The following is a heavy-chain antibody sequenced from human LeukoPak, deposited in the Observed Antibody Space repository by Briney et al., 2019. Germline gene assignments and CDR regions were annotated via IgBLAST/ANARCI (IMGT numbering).Heavy chain of an antibody. CDR2: ISGSGGST. V-gene: IGHV3-23*01. J-gene: IGHJ4*02. CDR1: GFTFSSYG. D-gene: IGHD4-23*01. CDR3: AKDFELPLYFDY. Sequence: PGGSLRLSCAASGFTFSSYGMSWVRQAPGKGLEWVSAISGSGGSTYYADSVKGRFTISRDNSKNTLYLQMNSLRAEDTAVYYCAKDFELPLYFDYWGQGTLVTVSS.